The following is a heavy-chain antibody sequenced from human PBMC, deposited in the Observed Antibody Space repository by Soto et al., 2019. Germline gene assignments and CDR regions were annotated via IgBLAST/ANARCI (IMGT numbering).Heavy chain of an antibody. V-gene: IGHV1-2*02. J-gene: IGHJ5*02. CDR2: INPNSGGT. CDR3: ARDPASFYYDILTGYQNWFDP. CDR1: GYTFTGYY. Sequence: GASVKVSCKASGYTFTGYYMHWVRHSPGQGLEWMGWINPNSGGTNYAQKFQGRVTMTRDTSISTAYMELSRLRSDDTAVYYCARDPASFYYDILTGYQNWFDPWGQGTLVTVSS. D-gene: IGHD3-9*01.